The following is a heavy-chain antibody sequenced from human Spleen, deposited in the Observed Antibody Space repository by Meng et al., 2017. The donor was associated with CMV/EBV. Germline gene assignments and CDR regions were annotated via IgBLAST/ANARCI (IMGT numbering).Heavy chain of an antibody. D-gene: IGHD1-1*01. CDR3: ARGYNWNVGFDY. Sequence: SETLSLTCAVYGGSFSGYYWSWIRQPPGKGLEWIGEINHSGSTNYNPSLKSRVTISVDKSKNQFSLKLSSVTAADTAVYYCARGYNWNVGFDYWGQGTLVTVSS. CDR1: GGSFSGYY. J-gene: IGHJ4*02. CDR2: INHSGST. V-gene: IGHV4-34*01.